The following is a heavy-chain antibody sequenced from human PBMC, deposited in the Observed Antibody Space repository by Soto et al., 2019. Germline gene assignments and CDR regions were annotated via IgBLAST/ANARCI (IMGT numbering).Heavy chain of an antibody. V-gene: IGHV1-18*01. CDR3: AKNGQPPYYYYGMDV. CDR1: GYTFSRYG. D-gene: IGHD2-8*01. J-gene: IGHJ6*02. CDR2: VSGYNGDT. Sequence: QGQLVQSGPEVKKPGASVKVSCKASGYTFSRYGISWVRQAPGQGLEWMGWVSGYNGDTKYAQKAQGRVTMTIDTSTYTAYMELRSLTSDDTAIYYCAKNGQPPYYYYGMDVWGQGTTFTVSS.